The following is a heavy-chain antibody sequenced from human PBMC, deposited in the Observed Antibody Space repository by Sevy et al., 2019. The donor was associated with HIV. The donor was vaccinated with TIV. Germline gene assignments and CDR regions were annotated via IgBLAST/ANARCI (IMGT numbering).Heavy chain of an antibody. J-gene: IGHJ4*02. CDR2: ISCDGTNE. CDR1: RFTFNTYA. Sequence: GGSLRLSCAASRFTFNTYAMHWVRQAPGKGLDWVAFISCDGTNEYYADSVKGRFTISRDNSKNTLYLQMNSLRAEDTAVYYCARDGVSSGWYRGYYFDYWGQGTLVTVSS. V-gene: IGHV3-30*04. D-gene: IGHD6-19*01. CDR3: ARDGVSSGWYRGYYFDY.